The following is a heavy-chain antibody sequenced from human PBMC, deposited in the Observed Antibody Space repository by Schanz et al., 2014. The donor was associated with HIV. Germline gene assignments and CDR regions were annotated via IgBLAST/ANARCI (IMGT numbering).Heavy chain of an antibody. J-gene: IGHJ2*01. D-gene: IGHD2-15*01. Sequence: EVQLVESGGGLIQPGGSLRLSCAASGFSFSNAWMSWVRQAPGKGLVWVSRINSDGSSTTYADSVKGRFTISRDNSKNTLYLQMNSLRAEDTAVYYCALSRPSGYGGSWYFDLWGRGTLVAVSS. CDR2: INSDGSST. CDR1: GFSFSNAW. V-gene: IGHV3-74*01. CDR3: ALSRPSGYGGSWYFDL.